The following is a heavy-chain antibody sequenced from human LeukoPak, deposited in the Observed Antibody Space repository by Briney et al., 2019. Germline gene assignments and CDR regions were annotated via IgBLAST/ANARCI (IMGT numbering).Heavy chain of an antibody. CDR2: ISGSGGST. D-gene: IGHD6-13*01. CDR3: AKDRSIAAAGRNYYYGMDV. V-gene: IGHV3-23*01. Sequence: GGSLRLSCAASGFTFSSYTMSWVRQAPGKGLEWVSAISGSGGSTYYADSVKGRFTISRDNSKNTLYLQMNSLRAEDTAVYYCAKDRSIAAAGRNYYYGMDVWGKGTTVTVSS. J-gene: IGHJ6*04. CDR1: GFTFSSYT.